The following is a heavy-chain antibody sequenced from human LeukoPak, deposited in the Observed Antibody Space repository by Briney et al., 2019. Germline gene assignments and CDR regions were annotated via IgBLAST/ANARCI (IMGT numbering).Heavy chain of an antibody. J-gene: IGHJ4*02. D-gene: IGHD1-26*01. CDR3: ARDLVGATTY. Sequence: GGSLRLSCEASGFTFSSYTIHWVRQAPGKGLEWVSTISSGSSYMYYADSMTGRFTISRDNAKNSLFLQMNSLRAEDTAVYYCARDLVGATTYWGQGTLVTVSS. V-gene: IGHV3-21*01. CDR2: ISSGSSYM. CDR1: GFTFSSYT.